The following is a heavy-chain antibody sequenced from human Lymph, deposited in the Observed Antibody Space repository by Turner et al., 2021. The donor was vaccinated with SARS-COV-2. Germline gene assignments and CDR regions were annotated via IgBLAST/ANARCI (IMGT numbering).Heavy chain of an antibody. J-gene: IGHJ6*02. V-gene: IGHV1-24*01. CDR1: GYTLTEFF. CDR3: ATVLCTGSSCYYYGMDV. Sequence: VQLVQSGHVVKNPGASVKVFCRVSGYTLTEFFTDWLRHAPGQGLEWMGGFDPEDGEIMYAQKFQGRVTMTEDTSTDTAYMELSSLRSEDTAVYYCATVLCTGSSCYYYGMDVWGQGTTVTVSS. CDR2: FDPEDGEI. D-gene: IGHD2-15*01.